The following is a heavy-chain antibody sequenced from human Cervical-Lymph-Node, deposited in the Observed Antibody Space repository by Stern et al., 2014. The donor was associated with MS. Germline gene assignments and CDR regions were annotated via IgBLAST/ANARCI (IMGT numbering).Heavy chain of an antibody. J-gene: IGHJ1*01. CDR3: ARDRWMGDCSGGSCYYLNYFQH. Sequence: QMQLVQSGGGVVQPGRSLRLSCAASGFTFSSYGMHWVRQAPGKGLEWVAVIWYDGSNKYYADSVKGRFTISRDNSKNTLYLQMNSLRAEDTAVYYCARDRWMGDCSGGSCYYLNYFQHWGQGTLVTVSS. D-gene: IGHD2-15*01. CDR1: GFTFSSYG. V-gene: IGHV3-33*01. CDR2: IWYDGSNK.